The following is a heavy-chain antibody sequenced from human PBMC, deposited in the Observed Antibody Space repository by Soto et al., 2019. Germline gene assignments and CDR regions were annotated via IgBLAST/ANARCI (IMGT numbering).Heavy chain of an antibody. J-gene: IGHJ4*02. Sequence: QITLKESGPTLVKPTQTLTLTCTFSGFSLSTSDVGVGWIRQPPGKTPEWLALIYWNDDKRYSPSLKNRLTITKDTSNNQVVLTLTNMDPVDTATYFCAHLLGIAPYFDYWGQGTLVTVSS. CDR3: AHLLGIAPYFDY. D-gene: IGHD7-27*01. CDR1: GFSLSTSDVG. CDR2: IYWNDDK. V-gene: IGHV2-5*01.